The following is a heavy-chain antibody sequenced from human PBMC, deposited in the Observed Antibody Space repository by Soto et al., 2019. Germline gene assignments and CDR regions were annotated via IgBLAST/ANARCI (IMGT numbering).Heavy chain of an antibody. CDR2: ISDDGSAK. Sequence: QVQLVESGGGVVQPGRSLRLSCAASGFTFTSYAMHLVRQAPGKGLEWVAVISDDGSAKYYADSVKGRFTISRDNSKNTLNLKMNSLGADDTAVYYCAKALGELSPESYDYWGQGTLITVSS. CDR3: AKALGELSPESYDY. D-gene: IGHD3-16*02. V-gene: IGHV3-30*18. CDR1: GFTFTSYA. J-gene: IGHJ4*02.